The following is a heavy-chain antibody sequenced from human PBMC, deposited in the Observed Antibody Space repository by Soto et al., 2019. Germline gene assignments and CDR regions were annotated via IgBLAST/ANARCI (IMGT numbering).Heavy chain of an antibody. D-gene: IGHD6-19*01. Sequence: SETLSLTCAVSGGSISSGGSSWSWIRQPPGKGLEWIGYFYHSGSTYYNPSLKSRVTISVDRSKNQFSLKLSSVTAADTAVYYCARAGDSSGPVALGYWGQGALVTVSS. CDR2: FYHSGST. CDR1: GGSISSGGSS. V-gene: IGHV4-30-2*01. J-gene: IGHJ4*02. CDR3: ARAGDSSGPVALGY.